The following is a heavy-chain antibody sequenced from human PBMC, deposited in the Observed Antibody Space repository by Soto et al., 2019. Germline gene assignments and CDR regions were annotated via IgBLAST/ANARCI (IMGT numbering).Heavy chain of an antibody. V-gene: IGHV1-3*01. CDR2: INAGNGNT. D-gene: IGHD3-22*01. Sequence: XSVKVSCKASVYTFTSYAMHWVRQAPGQRLEWMGWINAGNGNTKYSQKFQGRVTITRDTSASTAYMELSSLRSEDTAVYYCARGITMIVGDFDYWGQGTLVTVSS. J-gene: IGHJ4*02. CDR1: VYTFTSYA. CDR3: ARGITMIVGDFDY.